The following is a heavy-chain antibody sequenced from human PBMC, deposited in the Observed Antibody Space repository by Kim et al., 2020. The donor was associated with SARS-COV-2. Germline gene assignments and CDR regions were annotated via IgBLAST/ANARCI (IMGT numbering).Heavy chain of an antibody. CDR2: IKSKTDGGTT. CDR3: TTDPEMTWQQLPQDAFDI. V-gene: IGHV3-15*01. Sequence: GGSLRLSCAASGFTFSNAWMSWVRQAPGKGLEWVGRIKSKTDGGTTDYAAPVKGRFTISRDDSKNTLYLQMNSLKTEDTAVYYCTTDPEMTWQQLPQDAFDIWGQGTMVTVSS. D-gene: IGHD6-13*01. CDR1: GFTFSNAW. J-gene: IGHJ3*02.